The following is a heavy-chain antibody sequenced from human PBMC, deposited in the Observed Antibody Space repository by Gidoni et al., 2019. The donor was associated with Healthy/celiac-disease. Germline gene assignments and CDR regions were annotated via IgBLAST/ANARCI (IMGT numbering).Heavy chain of an antibody. CDR3: ARALYDSSCYCLDY. CDR1: GGSISSGGYY. CDR2: IHYSGST. V-gene: IGHV4-31*03. J-gene: IGHJ4*02. Sequence: QVQLQEPAAALAKPSETLSLTCTVSGGSISSGGYYWSWSRQHPGKGLAWNGYIHYSGSTYYNPSLKSRVTISVDTSKNQFSLKLSSVTAAYTAVYYCARALYDSSCYCLDYWGQGTLVTVSS. D-gene: IGHD3-22*01.